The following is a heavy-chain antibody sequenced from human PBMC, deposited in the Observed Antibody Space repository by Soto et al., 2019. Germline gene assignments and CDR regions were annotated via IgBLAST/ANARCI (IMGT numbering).Heavy chain of an antibody. V-gene: IGHV3-48*02. CDR2: ITSSSHVI. Sequence: PGGSLRLSCAASGFTFSSYAMSLVRQPPGKGLEWVSYITSSSHVIYYADSVKGRFTISRDNAKNSLYLQMNSLRDVDSGVYSSAREAGIIPWLETWDQETLV. J-gene: IGHJ5*01. D-gene: IGHD6-19*01. CDR1: GFTFSSYA. CDR3: AREAGIIPWLET.